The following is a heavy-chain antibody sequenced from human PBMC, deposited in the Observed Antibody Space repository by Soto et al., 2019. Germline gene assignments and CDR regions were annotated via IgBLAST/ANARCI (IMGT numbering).Heavy chain of an antibody. J-gene: IGHJ4*02. Sequence: PSETLSLTCTVSGGSVSSGSYYWSWIRQPPGKGLEWIGYIYYSGSTNYNPSLKSRVTISVDTSKNQFSLKLSSVTAADTAVYYCARAGGSYDSSGYNTQRFDYWGQGTLVTVSS. CDR3: ARAGGSYDSSGYNTQRFDY. V-gene: IGHV4-61*01. D-gene: IGHD3-22*01. CDR2: IYYSGST. CDR1: GGSVSSGSYY.